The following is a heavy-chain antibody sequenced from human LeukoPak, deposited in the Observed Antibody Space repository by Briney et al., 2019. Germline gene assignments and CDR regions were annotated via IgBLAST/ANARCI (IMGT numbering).Heavy chain of an antibody. V-gene: IGHV4-39*01. J-gene: IGHJ4*02. CDR1: GGSISSDSFY. Sequence: SETLSLTCSVSGGSISSDSFYWGWIRQPPGKGLEWIVSMYYSGSTYYNPSLKSRVTISVDTSKNQFSLKLSSVTAADTAAYYCARWTKNYFDYWGQGTLVTVSS. CDR3: ARWTKNYFDY. CDR2: MYYSGST. D-gene: IGHD3/OR15-3a*01.